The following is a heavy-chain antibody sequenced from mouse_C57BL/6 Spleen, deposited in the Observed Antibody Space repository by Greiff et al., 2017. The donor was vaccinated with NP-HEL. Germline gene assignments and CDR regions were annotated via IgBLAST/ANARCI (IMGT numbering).Heavy chain of an antibody. J-gene: IGHJ4*01. CDR1: GYTFTEYT. Sequence: QVQLQQSGAELVKPGASVKLSCKASGYTFTEYTIHWVKQRSGQGLEWIGWFYPGSGRIKYNEKFKDKATLTADKSSSTVYMELSRLTSEDSAVYFCARHEERRTAQATGAMDYWGQGTSVTVSS. CDR2: FYPGSGRI. CDR3: ARHEERRTAQATGAMDY. D-gene: IGHD3-2*02. V-gene: IGHV1-62-2*01.